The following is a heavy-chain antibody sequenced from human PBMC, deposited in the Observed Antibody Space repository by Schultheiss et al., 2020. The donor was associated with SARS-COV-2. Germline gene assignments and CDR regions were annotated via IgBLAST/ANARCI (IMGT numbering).Heavy chain of an antibody. CDR2: IYYSGST. CDR3: ARDNLHFSGYDYVFDY. V-gene: IGHV4-31*03. Sequence: SETLSLTCTVSGGSISSGGYYWSWIRQHPGKGLEWIGYIYYSGSTYYNPSLKSRVTISVDTSKNQFSLKLSSVTAADTAVYYCARDNLHFSGYDYVFDYWGQGTLVTVSS. CDR1: GGSISSGGYY. J-gene: IGHJ4*02. D-gene: IGHD5-12*01.